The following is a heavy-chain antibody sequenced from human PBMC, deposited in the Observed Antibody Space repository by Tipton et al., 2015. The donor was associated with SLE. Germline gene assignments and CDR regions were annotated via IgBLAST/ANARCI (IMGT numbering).Heavy chain of an antibody. Sequence: TLSLTCAVYDGSFSAYYWTWIRQPPGKGLEWIGEINHSGTTNNNPSLKSRVTMSVDTSKKQFSLKLNSVTAADTAVYYCARLYDFWSGYYPYWGQGTLVTVSS. CDR1: DGSFSAYY. CDR3: ARLYDFWSGYYPY. CDR2: INHSGTT. D-gene: IGHD3-3*01. V-gene: IGHV4-34*01. J-gene: IGHJ4*02.